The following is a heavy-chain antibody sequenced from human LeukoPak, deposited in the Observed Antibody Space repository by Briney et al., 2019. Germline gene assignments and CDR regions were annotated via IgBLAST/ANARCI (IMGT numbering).Heavy chain of an antibody. CDR2: IYTSGST. CDR1: GGSISRYY. CDR3: ARLSTVTTSFDY. Sequence: SETLSLTCTVSGGSISRYYWSWIRQPAGKGLEWIGRIYTSGSTNYNPSLKSRVTMSVDTSKNQFSLKLSSVTAADTAVYYCARLSTVTTSFDYWGQGTLVTVSS. V-gene: IGHV4-4*07. J-gene: IGHJ4*02. D-gene: IGHD4-17*01.